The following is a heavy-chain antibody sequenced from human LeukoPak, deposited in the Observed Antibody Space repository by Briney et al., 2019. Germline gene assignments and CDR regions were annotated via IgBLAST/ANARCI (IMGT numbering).Heavy chain of an antibody. V-gene: IGHV1-2*02. J-gene: IGHJ4*02. CDR1: GYTFTGYY. Sequence: ASVKVSCKASGYTFTGYYMHWVRQAPGQGLEWMGWINPNSGGTNYAQKFQGRVTMTRDTSISTAYMELSRLRSDDTAVYYCAREQYYYDSSGLGSVDYWGQGTPVTVSS. D-gene: IGHD3-22*01. CDR2: INPNSGGT. CDR3: AREQYYYDSSGLGSVDY.